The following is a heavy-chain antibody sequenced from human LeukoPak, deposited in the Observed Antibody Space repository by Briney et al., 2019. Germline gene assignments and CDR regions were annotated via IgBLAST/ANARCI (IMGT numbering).Heavy chain of an antibody. D-gene: IGHD5-18*01. J-gene: IGHJ5*02. CDR3: ATGKWSYGYYNWFDP. Sequence: GASVKVSCKVSGYTLTELSMHWVRQAPGKGLEWMGGFDPEDGETIYAQKFQGRVTMTEDTSTDTAYMELSSLRSEDTAVYYCATGKWSYGYYNWFDPWGQGTLVTVSS. CDR2: FDPEDGET. V-gene: IGHV1-24*01. CDR1: GYTLTELS.